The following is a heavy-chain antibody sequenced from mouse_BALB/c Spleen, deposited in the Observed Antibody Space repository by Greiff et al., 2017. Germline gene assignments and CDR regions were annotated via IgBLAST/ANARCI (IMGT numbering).Heavy chain of an antibody. CDR2: IWSGGST. CDR1: GFSLTSYG. Sequence: QVQLQQSGPGLVQPSQSLSITCTVSGFSLTSYGVHWVRQSPGKGLEWLGVIWSGGSTDYNAAFISRLSISKDNSKSQVFFKMNSLQANDTAIYYCATPPSMVTTDYAMDYWGQGTSVTVSS. V-gene: IGHV2-2*02. J-gene: IGHJ4*01. CDR3: ATPPSMVTTDYAMDY. D-gene: IGHD2-10*02.